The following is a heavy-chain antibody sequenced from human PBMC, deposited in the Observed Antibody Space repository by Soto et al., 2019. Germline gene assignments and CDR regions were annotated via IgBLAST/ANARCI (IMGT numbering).Heavy chain of an antibody. J-gene: IGHJ4*02. CDR1: GGSVSSGSFY. CDR3: AREGNGWYYSDY. Sequence: SETLSLTCTVSGGSVSSGSFYWSWIRQTPGKGLEWIGHISYTGSTNYNPSLKSRVTIAVDTSKNQFSLNLTSVTAADTAVYYCAREGNGWYYSDYWGQGALVTVSS. D-gene: IGHD6-19*01. V-gene: IGHV4-61*01. CDR2: ISYTGST.